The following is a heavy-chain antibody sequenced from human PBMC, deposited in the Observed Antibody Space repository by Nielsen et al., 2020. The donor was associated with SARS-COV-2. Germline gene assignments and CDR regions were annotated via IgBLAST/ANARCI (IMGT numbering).Heavy chain of an antibody. D-gene: IGHD1-7*01. CDR1: GFTFSSYS. Sequence: GESLKISCAASGFTFSSYSMNWVRQAPGKGLEWVSYISSSSSTLYYADSVKGRFTISRDNAKNSLYLQMNSLRDEDTAVYYCARDQLELPAGYYYYMDVWGKGTTVTVSS. V-gene: IGHV3-48*02. J-gene: IGHJ6*03. CDR3: ARDQLELPAGYYYYMDV. CDR2: ISSSSSTL.